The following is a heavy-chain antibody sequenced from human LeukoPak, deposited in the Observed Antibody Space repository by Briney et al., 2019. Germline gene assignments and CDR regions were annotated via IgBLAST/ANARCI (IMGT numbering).Heavy chain of an antibody. V-gene: IGHV3-48*01. D-gene: IGHD3-16*01. CDR1: GFTFDDYG. J-gene: IGHJ4*02. Sequence: PGGSLRLSCAASGFTFDDYGMSWVRQAPGKGLEWVSYISSSSSTIYYADSVKGRFTISRDNAKNSLYLQMNSLRAEDTAVYYCARERRFGIFDYWGQGTLVTVSS. CDR2: ISSSSSTI. CDR3: ARERRFGIFDY.